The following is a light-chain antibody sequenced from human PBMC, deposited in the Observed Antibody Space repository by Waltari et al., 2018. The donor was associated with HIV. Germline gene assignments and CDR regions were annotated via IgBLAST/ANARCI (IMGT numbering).Light chain of an antibody. CDR1: KLGDKY. Sequence: SDELTQPPSVSVSPGQTASITCSGDKLGDKYVCWYQQKPGQSPVVVIYQYDKRPSGIPERFSGSNSGNTATLTISGTQAMDEADYYCQAWDSSTEVFGGGTKLTV. CDR2: QYD. J-gene: IGLJ2*01. V-gene: IGLV3-1*01. CDR3: QAWDSSTEV.